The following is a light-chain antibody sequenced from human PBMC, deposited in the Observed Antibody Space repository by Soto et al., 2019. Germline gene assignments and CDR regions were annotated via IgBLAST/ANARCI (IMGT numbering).Light chain of an antibody. J-gene: IGKJ1*01. CDR2: GAS. Sequence: EIVMTQSPATLSVSPGERATLSCRASQSVSSNLAWYQQKPGQAPRLLIYGASSRATGIPDRFSGSGSGTEFTLTISSLQSEDFVVYYCQQYNNWPPWTFGQGTRWIS. CDR3: QQYNNWPPWT. CDR1: QSVSSN. V-gene: IGKV3D-15*01.